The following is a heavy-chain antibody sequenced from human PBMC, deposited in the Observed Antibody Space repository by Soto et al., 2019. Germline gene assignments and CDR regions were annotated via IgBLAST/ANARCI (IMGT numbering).Heavy chain of an antibody. CDR3: ARGRWGYYYGSGSSPSWFDP. D-gene: IGHD3-10*01. Sequence: QVQLQQWGAGLLKPSETLSLTCAVYGGSFSGYYWSWIRQPPGKGLEWIGEINHSGSTNYNPSLKSRVTISVDTSKNQFSLKLRSVTAADTAVYYCARGRWGYYYGSGSSPSWFDPWGQGTLVTVSS. CDR1: GGSFSGYY. CDR2: INHSGST. J-gene: IGHJ5*02. V-gene: IGHV4-34*01.